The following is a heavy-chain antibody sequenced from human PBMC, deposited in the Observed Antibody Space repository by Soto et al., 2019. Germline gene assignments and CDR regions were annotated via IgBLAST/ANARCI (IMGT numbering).Heavy chain of an antibody. CDR3: VKDLGATIGEAWHWFDP. J-gene: IGHJ5*02. CDR2: ISSSGEST. V-gene: IGHV3-64D*06. CDR1: GFTFSNHA. Sequence: GGSLRLSCSASGFTFSNHAMHWVRQAPGKGLEYVSAISSSGESTYHTDSVKGRFTISRDNSKNRLFLQMSSLRAEDTAVYYCVKDLGATIGEAWHWFDPWGQGNLVTVSS. D-gene: IGHD6-13*01.